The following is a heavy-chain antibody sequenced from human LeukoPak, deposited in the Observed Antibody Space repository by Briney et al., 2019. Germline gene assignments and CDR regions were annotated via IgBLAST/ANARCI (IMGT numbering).Heavy chain of an antibody. CDR3: AKDDRWLQFCC. Sequence: PGGSLRLSCAASGFIFSSYGMTWVRQAPGKGLEWVSAISGSGSGGSTYYADSVKGRFTISRDNSKNTLYLQMNSLRVEDTAVYYCAKDDRWLQFCCWGQGTLVTVSA. CDR1: GFIFSSYG. CDR2: ISGSGSGGST. J-gene: IGHJ4*02. V-gene: IGHV3-23*01. D-gene: IGHD5-24*01.